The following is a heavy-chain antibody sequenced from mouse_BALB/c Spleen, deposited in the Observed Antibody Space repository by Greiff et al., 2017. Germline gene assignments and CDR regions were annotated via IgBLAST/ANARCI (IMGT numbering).Heavy chain of an antibody. CDR2: ISSGGSYT. CDR1: GFTFSSYT. J-gene: IGHJ2*01. V-gene: IGHV5-6-4*01. CDR3: TRGGVYGNYVDY. D-gene: IGHD2-1*01. Sequence: EVQLVESGGGLVKPGGSLKLSCAASGFTFSSYTMSWVRQTPEKRLEWVATISSGGSYTYYPDSVKGRFTISRDNAKNTLYLQMSSLKSEDTAMYYCTRGGVYGNYVDYWGQGTTLTVSS.